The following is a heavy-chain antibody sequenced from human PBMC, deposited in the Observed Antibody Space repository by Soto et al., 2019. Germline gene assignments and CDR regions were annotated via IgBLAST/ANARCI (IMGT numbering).Heavy chain of an antibody. CDR2: IYYSGST. J-gene: IGHJ1*01. Sequence: SETLSLTCTVSGGSISGYFWSWIRQPPGKGLEWIGYIYYSGSTNYNPSLKSRVTISVDTSKNQFSLKLSSVTAADTAVYYCARSDWDYYDSSGYYPGYFQHSGQDTLVTVSS. CDR1: GGSISGYF. V-gene: IGHV4-59*01. CDR3: ARSDWDYYDSSGYYPGYFQH. D-gene: IGHD3-22*01.